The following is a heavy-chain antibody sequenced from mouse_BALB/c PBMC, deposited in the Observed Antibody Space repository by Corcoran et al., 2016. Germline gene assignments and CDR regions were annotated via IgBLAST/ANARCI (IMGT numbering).Heavy chain of an antibody. D-gene: IGHD1-1*01. CDR2: INTYTGEP. V-gene: IGHV9-3-1*01. J-gene: IGHJ4*01. CDR1: GYTFTNYG. CDR3: AITTVIGDYYIMDY. Sequence: QIQLVQSGPELKKPGETVKISCKASGYTFTNYGMNWVNQAPGKGLKWMGWINTYTGEPTYADDFKGRFAFSLETSANTAYLQINNLKNEDTATYFCAITTVIGDYYIMDYWGQGTSVTVSS.